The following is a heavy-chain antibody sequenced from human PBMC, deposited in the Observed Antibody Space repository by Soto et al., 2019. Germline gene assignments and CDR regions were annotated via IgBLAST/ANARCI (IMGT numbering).Heavy chain of an antibody. Sequence: SVKVSCKASGGTFSSYAISWVRQAPGQGLEWMGGIIPILGIANYAQKFQGRVTMTRDTSTTTVYMELSSLRSEDTAVYYCARVGIAVAGKQFDYWGQGTLVTVSS. J-gene: IGHJ4*02. D-gene: IGHD6-19*01. CDR2: IIPILGIA. V-gene: IGHV1-69*10. CDR3: ARVGIAVAGKQFDY. CDR1: GGTFSSYA.